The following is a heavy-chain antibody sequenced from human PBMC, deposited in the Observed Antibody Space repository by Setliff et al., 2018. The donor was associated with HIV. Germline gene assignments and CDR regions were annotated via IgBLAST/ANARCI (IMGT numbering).Heavy chain of an antibody. CDR3: ARTKLVDTAIRYHYDGLDV. V-gene: IGHV4-4*07. Sequence: SETLSLTCSVSGGSINNYYWIWVRQPAGKGLEWIGHIYSSGTTNYNPSLKSRVTMSVDTSKNQFSLRLSSVTAADTGVYYCARTKLVDTAIRYHYDGLDVWGQGTTVTVSS. CDR2: IYSSGTT. J-gene: IGHJ6*02. D-gene: IGHD5-18*01. CDR1: GGSINNYY.